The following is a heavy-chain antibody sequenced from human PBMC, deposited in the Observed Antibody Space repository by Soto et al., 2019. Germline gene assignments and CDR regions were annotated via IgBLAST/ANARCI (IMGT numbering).Heavy chain of an antibody. Sequence: QVQLQESGPGLVKPSETLSLTCTVSGGSISSYYWSWIRQPPGKGLEWIGYTYYSGSTNYNPSLKRRVTISVDTSKNQCSLKLRAVTAQGTAVYYCAGPGVLTWYYYGPLPSDYWGQGTLVTVSS. V-gene: IGHV4-59*08. CDR2: TYYSGST. D-gene: IGHD3-10*01. CDR3: AGPGVLTWYYYGPLPSDY. J-gene: IGHJ4*02. CDR1: GGSISSYY.